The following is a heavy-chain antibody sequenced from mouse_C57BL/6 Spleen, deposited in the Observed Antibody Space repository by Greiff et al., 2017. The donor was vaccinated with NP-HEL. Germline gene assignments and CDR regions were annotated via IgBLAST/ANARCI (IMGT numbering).Heavy chain of an antibody. CDR2: IDPENGDT. Sequence: EVQLQESGAELVRPGASVKLSCTASGFNIKDDYMHWVKQRPEQGLEWIGWIDPENGDTEYASKFQGKATITADTSSNTAYLQLSSLTSEDTAVYYCTTSLYYDYEGYFDVWGTGTTVTVSS. V-gene: IGHV14-4*01. CDR1: GFNIKDDY. D-gene: IGHD2-4*01. CDR3: TTSLYYDYEGYFDV. J-gene: IGHJ1*03.